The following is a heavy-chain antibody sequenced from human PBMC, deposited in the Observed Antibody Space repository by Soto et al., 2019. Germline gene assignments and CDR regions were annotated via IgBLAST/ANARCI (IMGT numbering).Heavy chain of an antibody. V-gene: IGHV5-51*01. CDR1: GYSFISYW. CDR2: FYPGDSTS. CDR3: ARIIGYCRNNDCSWTFDV. D-gene: IGHD2-15*01. Sequence: GESLNISCKTCGYSFISYWVAWVRQLPGKGLEWMGTFYPGDSTSTYSPSFQGQPTISVDTSITTAYLQLNSLKASDTAMYYCARIIGYCRNNDCSWTFDVWGQGTMVTVSS. J-gene: IGHJ3*01.